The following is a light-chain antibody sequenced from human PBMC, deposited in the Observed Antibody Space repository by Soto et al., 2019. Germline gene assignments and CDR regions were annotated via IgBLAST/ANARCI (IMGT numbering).Light chain of an antibody. Sequence: DIQMTQSPSSLSASVGDRVTITCRASQSISSYLNWFQQKPGKAPKLLMYAASSLQSGVPPRFSGGGSGTDFSLTISSLHPDDFATYYCQQSYSAPPTFGGGTKVELK. J-gene: IGKJ4*01. CDR3: QQSYSAPPT. V-gene: IGKV1-39*01. CDR1: QSISSY. CDR2: AAS.